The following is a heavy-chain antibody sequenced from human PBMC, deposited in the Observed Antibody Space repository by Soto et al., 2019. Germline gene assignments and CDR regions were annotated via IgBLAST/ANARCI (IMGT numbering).Heavy chain of an antibody. D-gene: IGHD3-16*01. Sequence: ASVKVSCKASGYTFINYDISWVRQATGQGLEWMGWMNPGSGKTGYATKFQGRVTMTRDASTSTAHLELSSLTSEDTAVYYCARMASFGTLNWFDPWGQGTLVTVSS. CDR3: ARMASFGTLNWFDP. CDR2: MNPGSGKT. J-gene: IGHJ5*02. CDR1: GYTFINYD. V-gene: IGHV1-8*02.